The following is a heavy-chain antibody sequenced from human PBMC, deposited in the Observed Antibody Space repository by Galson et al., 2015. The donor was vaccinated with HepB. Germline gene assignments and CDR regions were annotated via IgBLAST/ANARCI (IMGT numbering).Heavy chain of an antibody. CDR3: ARGGAVAGTFYYYYGMDV. CDR1: GYTFTSYG. V-gene: IGHV1-18*01. J-gene: IGHJ6*02. D-gene: IGHD6-19*01. CDR2: ISAYNGNT. Sequence: SVKVSCKASGYTFTSYGISWVRQAPGQGLEWMGWISAYNGNTNYAQKLQGRVTMTTDTSTSTAYMELRSLRSDDTAVYYCARGGAVAGTFYYYYGMDVWGQGTTVTVSS.